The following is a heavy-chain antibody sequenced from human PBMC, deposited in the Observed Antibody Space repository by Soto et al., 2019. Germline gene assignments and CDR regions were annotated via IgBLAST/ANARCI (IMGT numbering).Heavy chain of an antibody. CDR3: AKPFSDPFAEYFQH. CDR2: ISGSGGST. Sequence: PGGSLRLSCAASRFTFSDYGMNWVLQAPGKGLEWVSAISGSGGSTYYADSLKGRFTISRDNSKNTLYLQMNSLRAEDTAVYYCAKPFSDPFAEYFQHWGQGTLVTVSS. D-gene: IGHD3-10*01. J-gene: IGHJ1*01. V-gene: IGHV3-23*01. CDR1: RFTFSDYG.